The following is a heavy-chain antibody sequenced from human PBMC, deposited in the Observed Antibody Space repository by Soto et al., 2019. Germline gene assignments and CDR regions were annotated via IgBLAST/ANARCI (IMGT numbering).Heavy chain of an antibody. CDR3: ARVSIAVAALGAFDI. CDR1: CGSLINSKG. V-gene: IGHV4-4*02. J-gene: IGHJ3*02. CDR2: IHHSGST. Sequence: LEVLSLTSAVFCGSLINSKGGRLVRQPPGKGLEWIGEIHHSGSTNYNPSLKSRVTISVDKSKNQFSLKLRSVTAADTAVYYCARVSIAVAALGAFDIWGQGTMVTVSS. D-gene: IGHD6-19*01.